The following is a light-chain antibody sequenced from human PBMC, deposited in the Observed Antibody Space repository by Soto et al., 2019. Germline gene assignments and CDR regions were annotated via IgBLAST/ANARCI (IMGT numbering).Light chain of an antibody. CDR1: QSVSSNY. J-gene: IGKJ2*01. Sequence: EIVLTQSPGTLSLSPGERVTLSCRASQSVSSNYLAWYQHQPGQAPRLIIYGASARATGITDRFSGSGSGTVFTLTISSLEPEDFAVYYCQQYSSSRYTFGQGTKLEIK. CDR3: QQYSSSRYT. CDR2: GAS. V-gene: IGKV3-20*01.